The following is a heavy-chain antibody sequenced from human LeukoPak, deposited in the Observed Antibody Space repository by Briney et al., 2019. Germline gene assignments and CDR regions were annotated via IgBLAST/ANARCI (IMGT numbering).Heavy chain of an antibody. Sequence: GRSLRLSCAASGFTFSSYGMHWVRRAPGKGLEWVAVIWYDGSNKYYADSVKGRFTISRDNSKNTLYLQMNSLRAEDTAVYYCAKVPRDSSGWNYYFDYWGQGTLVTVSS. CDR3: AKVPRDSSGWNYYFDY. J-gene: IGHJ4*02. CDR2: IWYDGSNK. D-gene: IGHD6-19*01. V-gene: IGHV3-33*06. CDR1: GFTFSSYG.